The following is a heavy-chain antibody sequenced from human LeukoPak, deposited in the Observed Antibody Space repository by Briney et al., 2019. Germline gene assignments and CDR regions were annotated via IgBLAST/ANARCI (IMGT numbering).Heavy chain of an antibody. CDR3: ARAADYYGSGGYYTGAFDI. V-gene: IGHV1-2*02. Sequence: ASVKVSCKASGYTFTGYYMHWVRQAPGQGLEWMGWINPNSGGTNYAQKFQGRVTMTRDTSISTAYMELSRLRSDDTAVYYCARAADYYGSGGYYTGAFDIWGQGTMVTVSS. CDR2: INPNSGGT. D-gene: IGHD3-10*01. J-gene: IGHJ3*02. CDR1: GYTFTGYY.